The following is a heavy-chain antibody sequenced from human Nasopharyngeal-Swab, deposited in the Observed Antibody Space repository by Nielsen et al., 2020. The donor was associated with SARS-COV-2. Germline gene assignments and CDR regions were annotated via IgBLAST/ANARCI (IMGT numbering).Heavy chain of an antibody. J-gene: IGHJ6*02. CDR3: SRGPDYDILTGYYYYGMDV. D-gene: IGHD3-9*01. Sequence: SETLSLTCTVSGGSISSYYWSWIRQPPGKGLEWIGYIYYSGSINYNPSLRSRVTISVDTSKNQFSLKLSSVTAADTAVYYCSRGPDYDILTGYYYYGMDVWGQGTTVTVSS. CDR1: GGSISSYY. V-gene: IGHV4-59*01. CDR2: IYYSGSI.